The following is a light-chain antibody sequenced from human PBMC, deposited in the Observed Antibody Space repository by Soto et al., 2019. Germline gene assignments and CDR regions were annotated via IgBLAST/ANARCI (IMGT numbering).Light chain of an antibody. CDR1: SSDVGGHNY. J-gene: IGLJ1*01. CDR2: EVS. V-gene: IGLV2-14*01. Sequence: QSVLTQPASVSGSPGQSITISCTGTSSDVGGHNYVFWYQQHPGKAPKLMIYEVSNRPSGVSNRFSGSKSGNTASLTISGLQAEDEADYYCSSYTSSSPYVFGTGTKVTVL. CDR3: SSYTSSSPYV.